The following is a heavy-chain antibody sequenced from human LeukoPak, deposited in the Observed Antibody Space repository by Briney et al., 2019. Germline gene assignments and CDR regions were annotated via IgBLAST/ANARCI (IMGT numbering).Heavy chain of an antibody. Sequence: TGXSLRLSCAASAFTFSSYGMHWVRQAPGKGMEWVAFIRYDGSDKYYADSVKGRFTISRDNSKNTLYLQMNSLRAEDTAVYYCAKAGQNSGWVFDPWGQGTLVTVSS. J-gene: IGHJ5*02. V-gene: IGHV3-30*02. D-gene: IGHD5-12*01. CDR3: AKAGQNSGWVFDP. CDR2: IRYDGSDK. CDR1: AFTFSSYG.